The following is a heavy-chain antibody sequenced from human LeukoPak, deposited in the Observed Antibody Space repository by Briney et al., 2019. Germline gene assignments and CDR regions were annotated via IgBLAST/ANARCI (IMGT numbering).Heavy chain of an antibody. CDR3: ARGVNRVTQYYFDY. V-gene: IGHV4-31*03. CDR1: GGSISSGGYS. J-gene: IGHJ4*02. D-gene: IGHD5-18*01. Sequence: SSQTLSLTCTVSGGSISSGGYSWSWIRQHPGKGLEWIGYIYYSGSTYYNPSLKSRVTISIDTSKNQFSLKLSSVTAADTAVYYCARGVNRVTQYYFDYWGQGTLVTVSS. CDR2: IYYSGST.